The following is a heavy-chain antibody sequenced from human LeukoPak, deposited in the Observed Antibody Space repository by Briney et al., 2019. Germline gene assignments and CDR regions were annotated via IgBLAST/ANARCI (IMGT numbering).Heavy chain of an antibody. V-gene: IGHV4-59*01. D-gene: IGHD1-1*01. Sequence: SETLSLTCTVSGGSISSYYWSWIRQPPGKGLEWIGYIYYSGSTNYNPSLKSRVTISVDTSKNQFSLELSSVTAADTAVYYCARSELERRGVHYFDYWGQGTLVTVSS. J-gene: IGHJ4*02. CDR1: GGSISSYY. CDR3: ARSELERRGVHYFDY. CDR2: IYYSGST.